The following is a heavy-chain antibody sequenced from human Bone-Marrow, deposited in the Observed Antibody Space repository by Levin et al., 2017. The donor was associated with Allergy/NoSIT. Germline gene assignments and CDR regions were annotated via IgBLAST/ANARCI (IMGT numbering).Heavy chain of an antibody. J-gene: IGHJ6*02. Sequence: GESLKISCAASGFTVSSHYMSWVRQAPGKGLEWVSVIYSGGSTYYADSVKGRFTISRDNSKNTLYLQMNSLRAEDTAVYYCARGNPSYYYGMDVWGQGTTVTVSS. V-gene: IGHV3-53*01. CDR2: IYSGGST. CDR1: GFTVSSHY. CDR3: ARGNPSYYYGMDV.